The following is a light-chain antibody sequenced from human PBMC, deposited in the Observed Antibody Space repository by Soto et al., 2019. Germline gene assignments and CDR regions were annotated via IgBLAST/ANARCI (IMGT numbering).Light chain of an antibody. CDR3: QQYNNWPPIT. CDR1: QSVSTN. V-gene: IGKV3-15*01. Sequence: EIVMTQSPATLSASPGERATLSCRASQSVSTNLAWHQQKPGQAPRLLIYGASTRATDIPARFSGSGSGTEFTITISSLQSEDFAVYYCQQYNNWPPITFGQGTRLEIK. J-gene: IGKJ5*01. CDR2: GAS.